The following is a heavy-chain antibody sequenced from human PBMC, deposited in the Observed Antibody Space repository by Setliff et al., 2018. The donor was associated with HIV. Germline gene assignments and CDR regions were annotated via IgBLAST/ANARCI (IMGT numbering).Heavy chain of an antibody. CDR1: GYTFTSYD. CDR3: ARITVDTAMVYDY. CDR2: INPKSGVT. Sequence: ASVKVSCKASGYTFTSYDISWVRQAPGHGLEWVGRINPKSGVTSYAQNFRARVTMTRDTSISTAYMELSRLRSDDTAVYYCARITVDTAMVYDYWGQGTLVTVSS. V-gene: IGHV1-2*06. J-gene: IGHJ4*02. D-gene: IGHD5-18*01.